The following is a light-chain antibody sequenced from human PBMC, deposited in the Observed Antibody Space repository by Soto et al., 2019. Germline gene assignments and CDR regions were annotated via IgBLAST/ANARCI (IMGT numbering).Light chain of an antibody. CDR3: QQYNSYSPT. V-gene: IGKV1-5*01. J-gene: IGKJ1*01. Sequence: DIQMTQSPSTLSASVGDIVTITCRASQSISSWLAWYQQKPGKAPKLLIYDASSLESGVPSRFSGSGSGTAFTLTISSLQPEDCASYYCQQYNSYSPTFGQGTKVEIK. CDR2: DAS. CDR1: QSISSW.